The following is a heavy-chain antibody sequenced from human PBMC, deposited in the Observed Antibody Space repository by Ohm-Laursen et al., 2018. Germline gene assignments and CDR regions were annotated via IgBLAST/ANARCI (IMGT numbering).Heavy chain of an antibody. Sequence: SDTLSLTCTVSGGSISSYYWSWIRQPPGKRLEWIGYIYYSGSTNYSPSLKSRVTISVDTSKNQFSLNQSSVTAADTAVYYCASQGDGYSPFDYWGQGTLVTVSS. D-gene: IGHD5-24*01. CDR3: ASQGDGYSPFDY. J-gene: IGHJ4*02. CDR1: GGSISSYY. CDR2: IYYSGST. V-gene: IGHV4-59*08.